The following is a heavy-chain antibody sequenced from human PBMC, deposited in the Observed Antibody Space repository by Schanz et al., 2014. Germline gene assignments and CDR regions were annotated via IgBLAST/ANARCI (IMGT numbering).Heavy chain of an antibody. J-gene: IGHJ4*02. V-gene: IGHV3-21*01. D-gene: IGHD1-26*01. CDR3: TRDRAYHSFDY. CDR2: ISSSSIYI. CDR1: GFTFSSYS. Sequence: EVQLVESGGGLVKPGGSLRLSCAASGFTFSSYSMNWVRQAPGKGLEWVSSISSSSIYIYYADSVKGRFTISRDNARNSLYLQMTSLRAEDTALYYCTRDRAYHSFDYWGQGTLVTVSS.